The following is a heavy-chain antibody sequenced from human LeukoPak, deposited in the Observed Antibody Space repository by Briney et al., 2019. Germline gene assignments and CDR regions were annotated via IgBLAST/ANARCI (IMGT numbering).Heavy chain of an antibody. Sequence: SETLSLTCTDSGGSIRGGAYYSSWIRQHPGKGLEWVGYISYSGTYYNPSLTGRLSISPDRSATYFSMQLTCVAAADTSVYYCAKGAAYSSWVKLDKWGQGILVTVSS. CDR3: AKGAAYSSWVKLDK. D-gene: IGHD6-13*01. V-gene: IGHV4-31*03. CDR2: ISYSGT. J-gene: IGHJ4*02. CDR1: GGSIRGGAYY.